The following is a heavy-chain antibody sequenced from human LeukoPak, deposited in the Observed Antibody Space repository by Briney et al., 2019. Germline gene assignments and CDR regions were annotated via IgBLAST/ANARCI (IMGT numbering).Heavy chain of an antibody. CDR1: GGSISSGGYY. CDR3: ARGSRKANWFDP. Sequence: SETLSLTCTVSGGSISSGGYYWGWIRQPPGKGLEWIGSIYYSGSTYYNPSLKSRVTISVDTSKNQFSLKLSSVTAADTAVYYCARGSRKANWFDPWGQGTLVTVSS. CDR2: IYYSGST. D-gene: IGHD2-2*01. V-gene: IGHV4-39*07. J-gene: IGHJ5*02.